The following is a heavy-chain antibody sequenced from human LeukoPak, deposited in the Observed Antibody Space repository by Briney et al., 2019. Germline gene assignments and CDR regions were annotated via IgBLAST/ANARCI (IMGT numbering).Heavy chain of an antibody. CDR3: AKQLRAAQAVADTGGFDY. V-gene: IGHV3-23*01. CDR2: ICGSGGTT. J-gene: IGHJ4*02. Sequence: GGSLRLSCAASGFTFSSYAMSWVRQAPGKGLEWVSAICGSGGTTYYADSVRGRFTISRDNSKNTLYLQMNSLRAEDTAVYYCAKQLRAAQAVADTGGFDYWGQGTLVTVSS. D-gene: IGHD6-19*01. CDR1: GFTFSSYA.